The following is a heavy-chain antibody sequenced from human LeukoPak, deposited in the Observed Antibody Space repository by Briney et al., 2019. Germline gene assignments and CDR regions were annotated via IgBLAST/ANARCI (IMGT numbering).Heavy chain of an antibody. CDR1: GGSISSGSYY. CDR2: IYTSGST. D-gene: IGHD6-6*01. V-gene: IGHV4-61*02. J-gene: IGHJ5*02. Sequence: SETLSLTCTVSGGSISSGSYYWSWIRQPAGKGLEWIGRIYTSGSTNYNPSLKSRVTISLGTSKNQFSLKLSSVTAADTAVYYCARGIAARGNWFDPWGQGTLVTVSS. CDR3: ARGIAARGNWFDP.